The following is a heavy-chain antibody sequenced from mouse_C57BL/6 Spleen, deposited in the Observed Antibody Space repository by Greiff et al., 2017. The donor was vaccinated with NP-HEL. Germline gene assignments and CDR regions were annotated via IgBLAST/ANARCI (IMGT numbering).Heavy chain of an antibody. CDR1: GYTFTDYN. V-gene: IGHV1-18*01. CDR2: INPNNGGT. D-gene: IGHD2-4*01. CDR3: ARGYDYGPSFDY. J-gene: IGHJ2*01. Sequence: EVQVVESGPELVKPGASVKIPCKASGYTFTDYNMDWVKQSHGKSLEWIGDINPNNGGTIYNQKFKGKATLTVDKSSSTAYMELRSLTSEDTAVYYCARGYDYGPSFDYWGQGTTLTVSS.